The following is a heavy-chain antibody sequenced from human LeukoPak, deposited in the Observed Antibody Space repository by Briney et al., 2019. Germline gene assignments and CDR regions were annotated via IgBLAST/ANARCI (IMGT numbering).Heavy chain of an antibody. CDR2: IYHSGST. CDR3: ARSHNRFSNDY. Sequence: PSETLSLTCTVSGGSISSGGYYWSWIRQPPGKGLEWIGYIYHSGSTYYNPSLKSRVTISVDRSKNQFSLKLSSVTAADTAVYYCARSHNRFSNDYWGQGTLVTVSS. J-gene: IGHJ4*02. CDR1: GGSISSGGYY. D-gene: IGHD2/OR15-2a*01. V-gene: IGHV4-30-2*01.